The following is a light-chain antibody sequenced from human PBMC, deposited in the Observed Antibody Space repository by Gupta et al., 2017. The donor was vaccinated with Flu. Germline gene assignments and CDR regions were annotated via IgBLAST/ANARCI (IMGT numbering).Light chain of an antibody. V-gene: IGKV3-11*01. J-gene: IGKJ4*01. CDR1: QSVSYD. CDR3: QQRSNWPPIT. CDR2: DAS. Sequence: EIVLTQSPATLSLSPGERATLSCRGSQSVSYDLAWYQQKRSQAPRLLIYDASNRDTGIAARFSGSGGGKDLTLTISSREQEEFAGYYCQQRSNWPPITFGGGTKVEIK.